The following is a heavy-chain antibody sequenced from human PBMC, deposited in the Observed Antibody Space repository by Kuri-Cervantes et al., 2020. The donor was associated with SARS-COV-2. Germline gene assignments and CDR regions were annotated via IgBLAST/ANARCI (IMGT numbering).Heavy chain of an antibody. D-gene: IGHD3/OR15-3a*01. CDR3: ARGPLFDDFGLST. J-gene: IGHJ5*02. CDR2: IYYNGDT. Sequence: ESLKISCTVTGDSVNSINYYWTWIRQPPGKGLEWIGYIYYNGDTNYNPSLKSRVTISIDTSKNQLSLKLTSVTAADTAVYYCARGPLFDDFGLSTWGQGTMVTVSS. V-gene: IGHV4-61*01. CDR1: GDSVNSINYY.